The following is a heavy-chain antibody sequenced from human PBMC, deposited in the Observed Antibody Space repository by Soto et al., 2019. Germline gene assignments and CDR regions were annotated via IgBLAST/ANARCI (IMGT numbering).Heavy chain of an antibody. D-gene: IGHD2-21*01. CDR3: AKAYCGGDCYWTFDY. CDR1: GFTFGSYV. V-gene: IGHV3-23*01. CDR2: ISGSGGTT. Sequence: EVQLLESGGGLVQPGGSLRLSCAASGFTFGSYVMSWVRQAPGKGLEWVSAISGSGGTTYYADSVKGRFTISRDNSKNTLYLQMNSLRAEDTAVFYCAKAYCGGDCYWTFDYWGQGTLVTVSS. J-gene: IGHJ4*02.